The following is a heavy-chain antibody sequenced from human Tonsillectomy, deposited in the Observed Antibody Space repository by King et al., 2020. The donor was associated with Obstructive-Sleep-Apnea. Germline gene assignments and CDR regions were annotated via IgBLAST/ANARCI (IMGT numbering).Heavy chain of an antibody. CDR1: GGSFSGYY. CDR2: INQSGST. J-gene: IGHJ4*02. Sequence: VQLQQWGAGLLKPSETLSLTCAVYGGSFSGYYWSWIRQTPGKGLEWIGEINQSGSTNYNPSLKRRVTMSVVTSKNHFSLKLSSVTAADTAVYYCARGSGYVDYWGQGTLVTVSS. CDR3: ARGSGYVDY. D-gene: IGHD1-26*01. V-gene: IGHV4-34*01.